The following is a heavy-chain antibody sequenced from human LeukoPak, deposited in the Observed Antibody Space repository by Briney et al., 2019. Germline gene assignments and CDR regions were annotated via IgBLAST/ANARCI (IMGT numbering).Heavy chain of an antibody. Sequence: GESLKISCKGSGYNFISYWIGWVRQMPGKGLEWMGIIYPGDSDTKYSPSFQGQVTISVDTSISTAYLQWSSLKASDTAMYYCARREIPSSGWDHWGQGTLVTVSS. CDR2: IYPGDSDT. CDR1: GYNFISYW. CDR3: ARREIPSSGWDH. V-gene: IGHV5-51*01. J-gene: IGHJ4*02. D-gene: IGHD6-19*01.